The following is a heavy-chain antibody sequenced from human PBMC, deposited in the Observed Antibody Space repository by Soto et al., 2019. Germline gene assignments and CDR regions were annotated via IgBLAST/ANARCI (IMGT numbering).Heavy chain of an antibody. J-gene: IGHJ4*02. CDR3: ANLLDYYGSGSYYNEVDY. V-gene: IGHV3-30*18. D-gene: IGHD3-10*01. Sequence: GGSLRLSCAASGFTFSSYGMHWVRQAPGKGLEWVAVITYDGSNKYYADSVKGRFTISRDNSKKTLYLQMNSLRAEDTAVYYCANLLDYYGSGSYYNEVDYWGQGTLVTVSS. CDR1: GFTFSSYG. CDR2: ITYDGSNK.